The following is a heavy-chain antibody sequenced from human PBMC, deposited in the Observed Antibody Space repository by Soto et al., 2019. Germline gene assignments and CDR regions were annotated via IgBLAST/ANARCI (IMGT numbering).Heavy chain of an antibody. V-gene: IGHV3-30-3*01. D-gene: IGHD3-10*01. Sequence: QVQLVESGGGVVQPGRSLRLSCVASGFTFSSYAMHWVRQAPGKGLEWVAVMSYDGSNKYYADFVKGRFTISRDNSKNTLYLQMNSLRAEDTAVYYCARPTHYYGSGSFYNLAYWGQGTLVAVSS. CDR2: MSYDGSNK. J-gene: IGHJ4*02. CDR1: GFTFSSYA. CDR3: ARPTHYYGSGSFYNLAY.